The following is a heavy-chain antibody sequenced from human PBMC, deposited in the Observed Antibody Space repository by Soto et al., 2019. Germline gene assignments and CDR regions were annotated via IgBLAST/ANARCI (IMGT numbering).Heavy chain of an antibody. D-gene: IGHD6-19*01. J-gene: IGHJ6*04. CDR1: GFTFSSYG. Sequence: SLKISCAASGFTFSSYGMHWVRQAPCKGLEWVAVIWYYGSNKYYADSVKGRFTISRDNSKNTLYLQMNSLRAEDTAVYYCARDPGSGPQINYYYGMDVLGKGTTVASSA. V-gene: IGHV3-33*01. CDR2: IWYYGSNK. CDR3: ARDPGSGPQINYYYGMDV.